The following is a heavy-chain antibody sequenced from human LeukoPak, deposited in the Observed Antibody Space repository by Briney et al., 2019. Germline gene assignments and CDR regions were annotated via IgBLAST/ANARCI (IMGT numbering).Heavy chain of an antibody. CDR2: ISYDGSNK. J-gene: IGHJ6*02. CDR3: ANYDSSGSLDYYYYGMDV. V-gene: IGHV3-30*04. D-gene: IGHD3-22*01. Sequence: GGSLRLSCAASGFTFSSYAMHWVRQAPGKGLECVAVISYDGSNKYYADSVKGRFTISRDNSKNTLYLQMNSLRAEDTAVYYCANYDSSGSLDYYYYGMDVWGQGTTVTVSS. CDR1: GFTFSSYA.